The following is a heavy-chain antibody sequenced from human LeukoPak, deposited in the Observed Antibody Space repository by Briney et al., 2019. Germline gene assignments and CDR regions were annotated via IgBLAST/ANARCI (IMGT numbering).Heavy chain of an antibody. CDR2: ISSSSSTI. V-gene: IGHV3-48*04. CDR3: ASREAARFDY. Sequence: GGSLRLSCAASGFTFSSYSMNRVRQAPGKGLEWVSYISSSSSTIYYADSVKGRFTISRDNAKRSLYLQMNSLRAEDTAVYYCASREAARFDYWGQGALVTVSS. D-gene: IGHD6-6*01. J-gene: IGHJ4*02. CDR1: GFTFSSYS.